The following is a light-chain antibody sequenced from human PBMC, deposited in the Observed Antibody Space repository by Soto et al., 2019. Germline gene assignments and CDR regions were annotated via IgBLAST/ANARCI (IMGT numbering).Light chain of an antibody. Sequence: QSVLTQTPSVSGAPGQRVTISCTGSSSNIGANYDVHWYQQLPGTAPKLLIYGNTNRPSGVPDRFSGSKSGTSASLAITGLQAEDEADYYCQSYDSSLSASVFGGGTKLTGL. J-gene: IGLJ3*02. CDR2: GNT. CDR1: SSNIGANYD. V-gene: IGLV1-40*01. CDR3: QSYDSSLSASV.